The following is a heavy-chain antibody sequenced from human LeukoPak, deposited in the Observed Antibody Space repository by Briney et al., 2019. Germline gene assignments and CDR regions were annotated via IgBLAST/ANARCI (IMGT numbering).Heavy chain of an antibody. Sequence: GGSLRLSCAASGFTFSSYSMNWVRQAPGKGLEWVSSISSSNSYIYYADSVKGRFTISRDNAKNSLYLQMNSLRAEDTAVYYCARDHAVAGPLDYWGQGTLVTVSS. CDR1: GFTFSSYS. D-gene: IGHD6-19*01. J-gene: IGHJ4*02. V-gene: IGHV3-21*01. CDR2: ISSSNSYI. CDR3: ARDHAVAGPLDY.